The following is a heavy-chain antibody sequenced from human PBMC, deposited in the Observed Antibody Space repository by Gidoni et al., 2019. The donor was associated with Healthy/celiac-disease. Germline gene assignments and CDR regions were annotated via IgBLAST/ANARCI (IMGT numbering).Heavy chain of an antibody. CDR1: GGSFSGYY. D-gene: IGHD3-9*01. Sequence: HVQLQQWGAGLLKPSETLYLTCAVYGGSFSGYYWSWIRQPPGNGLEWIGEINHSGSTNYNPSLKSRVTISVDTSKNQFSLKLSSVTAADTAVYYCARRRSPLFDKAPILTGGFDYWGQGTLVTVSS. CDR3: ARRRSPLFDKAPILTGGFDY. V-gene: IGHV4-34*01. J-gene: IGHJ4*02. CDR2: INHSGST.